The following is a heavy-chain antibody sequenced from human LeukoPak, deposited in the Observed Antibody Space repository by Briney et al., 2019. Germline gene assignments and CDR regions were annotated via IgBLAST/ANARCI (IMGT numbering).Heavy chain of an antibody. CDR3: ARTDRMNYYYGSGGVDY. V-gene: IGHV1-8*02. J-gene: IGHJ4*02. CDR1: GYTFTGYY. Sequence: GASVKVSCKASGYTFTGYYMHWVRQAPGQGLEWMGWMNPNSGNTGYAQKFQGRVTMTRNTSISTAYMELSSLRSEDTAVYYCARTDRMNYYYGSGGVDYWGQGTLATVSS. D-gene: IGHD3-10*01. CDR2: MNPNSGNT.